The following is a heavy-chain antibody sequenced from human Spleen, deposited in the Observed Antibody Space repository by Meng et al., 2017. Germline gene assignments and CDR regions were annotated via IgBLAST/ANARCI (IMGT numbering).Heavy chain of an antibody. CDR2: IYSGGDAGDT. J-gene: IGHJ4*02. CDR3: ARSGSSWFQPDY. Sequence: GESLKISCAASGFAVRTKYMYWVRQAPGKGLEWVSIIYSGGDAGDTYYSDSVKGRFTISRDNSKNTLFLQMNSLRADDTAIYYCARSGSSWFQPDYWGQGNLVNVSS. D-gene: IGHD6-13*01. CDR1: GFAVRTKY. V-gene: IGHV3-53*01.